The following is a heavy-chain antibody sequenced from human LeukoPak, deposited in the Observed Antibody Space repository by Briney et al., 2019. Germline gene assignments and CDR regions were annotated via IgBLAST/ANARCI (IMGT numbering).Heavy chain of an antibody. J-gene: IGHJ4*02. CDR1: GFTFNNAW. CDR3: TTNNY. CDR2: VSPKADGGTT. V-gene: IGHV3-15*01. Sequence: PGGSLRLSCAASGFTFNNAWMSWVRQAPGKGLEWVGRVSPKADGGTTAYAAPVKGRVTISRDDSKSTLYLQMNSLKTEDTAVYFCTTNNYWGQGTLVTVSS.